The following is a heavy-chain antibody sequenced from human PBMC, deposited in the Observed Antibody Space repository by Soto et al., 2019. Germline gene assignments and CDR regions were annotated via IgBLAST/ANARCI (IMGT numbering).Heavy chain of an antibody. CDR1: GFTFDDYT. CDR2: ISWDGGST. V-gene: IGHV3-43*01. J-gene: IGHJ6*02. D-gene: IGHD3-3*01. CDR3: AKDQGITIFGVVNRGGMDV. Sequence: VGSLRLSCAASGFTFDDYTVHWVRQAPGKGLEWVSLISWDGGSTYYADSVKGRFTISRDNSKNSLYLQMNSLRTEDTALYYCAKDQGITIFGVVNRGGMDVWGQGTTVTVS.